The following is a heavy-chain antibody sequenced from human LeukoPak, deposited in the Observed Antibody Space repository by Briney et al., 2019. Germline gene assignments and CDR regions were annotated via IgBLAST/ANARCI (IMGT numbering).Heavy chain of an antibody. J-gene: IGHJ4*02. CDR1: GFTFSSYW. V-gene: IGHV3-74*01. D-gene: IGHD3-10*01. CDR3: ARDDSSLLWFGELLSHYYFDY. CDR2: INSNGSST. Sequence: GGSLRLSCAASGFTFSSYWMHWVRQAPGKGLVWVSRINSNGSSTSYADSVKGRFTISRDNAKNTLYLQMNSLRAEDTAVYHCARDDSSLLWFGELLSHYYFDYWGQGTLVTVSS.